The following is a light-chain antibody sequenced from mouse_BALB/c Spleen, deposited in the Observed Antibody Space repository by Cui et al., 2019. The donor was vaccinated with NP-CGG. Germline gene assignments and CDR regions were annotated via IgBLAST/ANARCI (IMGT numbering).Light chain of an antibody. V-gene: IGLV1*01. Sequence: QALVTQESALTTSPGETVTLTCRSSTGAVTTSNYANWVQEKPDHLFTGLIGGTNNRPPGVPARFSGSLIGDKAALTITGAQTEDEAIYFCALWYSNHWVFGGGTELTVL. CDR1: TGAVTTSNY. CDR3: ALWYSNHWV. CDR2: GTN. J-gene: IGLJ1*01.